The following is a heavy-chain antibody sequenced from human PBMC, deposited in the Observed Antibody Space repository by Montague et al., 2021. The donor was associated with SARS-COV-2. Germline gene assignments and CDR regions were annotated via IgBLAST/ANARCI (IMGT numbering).Heavy chain of an antibody. CDR3: ARETMTADAFDI. Sequence: SETLSLTCTVSGDSISSSNYYWSWIRQPPGKRLEWIGSIYYRGSTYYNPSLKSRVTISVDTSMNQFSLKLRSVTAADTAVYYCARETMTADAFDIWGQGTMVTVSS. CDR1: GDSISSSNYY. CDR2: IYYRGST. V-gene: IGHV4-39*07. D-gene: IGHD1-14*01. J-gene: IGHJ3*02.